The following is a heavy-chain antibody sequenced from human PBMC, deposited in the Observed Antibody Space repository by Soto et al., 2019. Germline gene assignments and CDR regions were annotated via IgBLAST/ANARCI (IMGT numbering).Heavy chain of an antibody. D-gene: IGHD3-10*01. CDR1: GFTFNSYA. CDR2: VSAGGDMT. V-gene: IGHV3-23*01. J-gene: IGHJ6*02. CDR3: ARGDRGGSGSPASYYYSGLDV. Sequence: DVQVLESGGDLVQPGGSLRLSCAASGFTFNSYAMGWVRQAPGKGLEWVSSVSAGGDMTYYSDSVKGRFTISRDNSNNALFLQMNSLRIEDTALYYCARGDRGGSGSPASYYYSGLDVWGQGTTVTVS.